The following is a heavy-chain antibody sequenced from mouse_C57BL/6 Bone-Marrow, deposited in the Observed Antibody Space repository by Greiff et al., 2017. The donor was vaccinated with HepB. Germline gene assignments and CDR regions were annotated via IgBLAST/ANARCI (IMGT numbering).Heavy chain of an antibody. CDR2: IYPETGGT. CDR3: TRSDDGYYRYWFAY. D-gene: IGHD2-3*01. J-gene: IGHJ3*01. V-gene: IGHV1-15*01. Sequence: QVQLQQSGAELVRPGASVTLSCKASGYTFTDYEMHWVKQTPVHGLEWIGAIYPETGGTAYNQKFKGKAILTADKSSSTAYMELRSLTSEDSAVYYVTRSDDGYYRYWFAYWGQGTLVTVSA. CDR1: GYTFTDYE.